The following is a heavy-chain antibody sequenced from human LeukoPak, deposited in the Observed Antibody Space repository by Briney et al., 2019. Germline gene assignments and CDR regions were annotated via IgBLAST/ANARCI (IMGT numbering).Heavy chain of an antibody. J-gene: IGHJ4*02. CDR2: ISASGGST. Sequence: GGSLRLSCAASGFTFSTHAMSWVRQAPGKGLEWLSDISASGGSTYYADSVKGRFTVSRDNSKNTVYLQMSSLRADDTAVYYCAKGPRQQLVTRFDNWGQGTVVTVSS. V-gene: IGHV3-23*01. D-gene: IGHD6-13*01. CDR1: GFTFSTHA. CDR3: AKGPRQQLVTRFDN.